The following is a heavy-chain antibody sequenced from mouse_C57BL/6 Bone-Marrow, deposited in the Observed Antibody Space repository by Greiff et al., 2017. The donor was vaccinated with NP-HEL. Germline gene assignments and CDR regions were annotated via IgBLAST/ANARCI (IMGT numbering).Heavy chain of an antibody. D-gene: IGHD2-2*01. J-gene: IGHJ4*01. CDR2: IDPEDGET. V-gene: IGHV14-2*01. Sequence: VQLKQSGAELVKPGASVKLSCTASGFNIKDYYMHWVKQRTEQGLEWIGRIDPEDGETKYAPKFQGKATITADTSSNTAYLQLSSLTSEDTAVYYCAYGYDRDYYAMDYWGQGTSVTVSS. CDR3: AYGYDRDYYAMDY. CDR1: GFNIKDYY.